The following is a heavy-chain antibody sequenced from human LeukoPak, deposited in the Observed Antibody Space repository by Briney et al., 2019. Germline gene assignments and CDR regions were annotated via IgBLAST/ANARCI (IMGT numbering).Heavy chain of an antibody. CDR3: AREAMIVVVISRGYFDY. CDR2: INPNSGGT. V-gene: IGHV1-2*02. Sequence: GASVKVSCKASGYTFTGYYMHWVRQAPGQGLEWMGWINPNSGGTNYAQKFQGRVTMTRDTSISTAYMELSRLRSDDTAVYYCAREAMIVVVISRGYFDYWGQGTLVIVSS. J-gene: IGHJ4*02. D-gene: IGHD3-22*01. CDR1: GYTFTGYY.